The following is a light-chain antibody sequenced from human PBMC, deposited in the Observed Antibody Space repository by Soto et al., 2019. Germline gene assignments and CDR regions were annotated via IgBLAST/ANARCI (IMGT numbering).Light chain of an antibody. V-gene: IGKV1-5*01. CDR1: QTISSW. Sequence: DIQMTQSPSTLSGSVGDRVTITCRASQTISSWLAWYQQKPGKAPKLLIYDASALPRGVPSRFSGSGSGTKFTLANACMQSGAQATHYLELEEACSEAFSPGTKVDIK. CDR2: DAS. CDR3: ELEEACSEA. J-gene: IGKJ1*01.